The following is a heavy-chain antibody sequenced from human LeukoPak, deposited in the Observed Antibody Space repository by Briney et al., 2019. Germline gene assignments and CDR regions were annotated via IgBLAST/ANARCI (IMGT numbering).Heavy chain of an antibody. J-gene: IGHJ4*02. CDR1: GFTFGDYA. CDR2: IRNRVYGGST. Sequence: GGSLRLSCTTSGFTFGDYAMSWFRQAPGKGLEWVAFIRNRVYGGSTEYAASVKGRFTISRDDSKSIAYLQMNSLKIEDTAIYYCTRDRRAQSSGWYVPDFDCWGQGTQVTVSS. D-gene: IGHD6-19*01. V-gene: IGHV3-49*03. CDR3: TRDRRAQSSGWYVPDFDC.